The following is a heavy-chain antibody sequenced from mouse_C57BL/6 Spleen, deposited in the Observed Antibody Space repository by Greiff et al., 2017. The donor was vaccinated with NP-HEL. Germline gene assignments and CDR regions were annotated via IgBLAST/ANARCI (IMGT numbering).Heavy chain of an antibody. CDR3: AKGYSNYNYFDY. V-gene: IGHV1-81*01. CDR2: IYPRSGNT. D-gene: IGHD2-5*01. CDR1: GYTFTSYG. Sequence: QVQLQQSGAELARPGASVKLSCKASGYTFTSYGISWVKQRTGQGLEWIGEIYPRSGNTYYNEKFKGKAILTADKSSSTAYMELRSLTSEDSAVYFCAKGYSNYNYFDYWGQGTTLTVSS. J-gene: IGHJ2*01.